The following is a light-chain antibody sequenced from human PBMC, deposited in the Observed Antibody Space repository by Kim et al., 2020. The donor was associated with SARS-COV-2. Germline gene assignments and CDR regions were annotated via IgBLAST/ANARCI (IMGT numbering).Light chain of an antibody. CDR3: QQYGTSRT. CDR2: GAS. J-gene: IGKJ1*01. CDR1: QSVSSNY. Sequence: LSAGERATLSCRASQSVSSNYLAWYQQKPGQAPRLLIYGASSRATGIPDRFSGSGSGTDFTLTISRLEPEDSAVYYCQQYGTSRTFGQGTKVDIK. V-gene: IGKV3-20*01.